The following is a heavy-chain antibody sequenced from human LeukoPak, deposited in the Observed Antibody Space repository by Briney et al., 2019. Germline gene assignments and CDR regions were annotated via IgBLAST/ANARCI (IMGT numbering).Heavy chain of an antibody. CDR3: ARVHTDRDGYHFDY. Sequence: GGSLRLSCAASGFTFSSYAMPWVRQAPGEGLEYVSAISSNGGSTYYANSVKGRFTISRDNSKNTLYLQMGSLRAEDMAVYYCARVHTDRDGYHFDYWGQGTLVTVSS. D-gene: IGHD5-12*01. CDR2: ISSNGGST. J-gene: IGHJ4*02. V-gene: IGHV3-64*01. CDR1: GFTFSSYA.